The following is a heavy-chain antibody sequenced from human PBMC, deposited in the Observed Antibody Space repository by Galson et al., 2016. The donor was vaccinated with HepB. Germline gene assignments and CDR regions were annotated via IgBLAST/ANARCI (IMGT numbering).Heavy chain of an antibody. CDR1: GYSFIDYW. V-gene: IGHV5-51*01. CDR3: TRPLSTPGEVEY. D-gene: IGHD3-10*01. J-gene: IGHJ4*02. CDR2: IFPGDSDT. Sequence: QSGAEVKKPGESLKISCKGSGYSFIDYWIGWVRQMPGKGLEWIGIIFPGDSDTRYSPSFQGQVTISADKSISTAYVQWSSLKASDTAMYYFTRPLSTPGEVEYWGQGTLVTVSS.